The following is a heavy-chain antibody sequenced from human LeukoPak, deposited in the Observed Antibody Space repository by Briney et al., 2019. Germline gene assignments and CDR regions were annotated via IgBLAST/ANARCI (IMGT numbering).Heavy chain of an antibody. Sequence: SETLSLTCTVSGGSISSYYWSWIRQTPGKGLEWIGYIYYSGSTNYNPSLKSRVTISVDTSKNQFSLKLSSVTAADTAVYYCARQKVEYSSSSGYYYYGMDVWGQGTTVTVSS. J-gene: IGHJ6*02. CDR2: IYYSGST. CDR3: ARQKVEYSSSSGYYYYGMDV. V-gene: IGHV4-59*12. CDR1: GGSISSYY. D-gene: IGHD6-6*01.